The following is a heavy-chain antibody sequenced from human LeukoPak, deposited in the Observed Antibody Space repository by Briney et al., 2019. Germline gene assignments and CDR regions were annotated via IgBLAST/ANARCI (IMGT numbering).Heavy chain of an antibody. D-gene: IGHD3-3*01. V-gene: IGHV1-18*01. CDR1: GYTFTSYG. J-gene: IGHJ4*02. Sequence: ASVKVSCKASGYTFTSYGISWVRQAPGQGLEWMGWISAYNGNTNYAQKLQGRVTMTTDTSTSTAYMELRSLRSDDTAVYYCAGVNTIFGVVINLGYWGQGTLVTVSS. CDR3: AGVNTIFGVVINLGY. CDR2: ISAYNGNT.